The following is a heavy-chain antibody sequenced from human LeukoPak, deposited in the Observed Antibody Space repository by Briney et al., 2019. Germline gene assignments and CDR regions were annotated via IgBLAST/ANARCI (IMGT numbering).Heavy chain of an antibody. CDR3: ASRIGVVPAAITDNWFDP. CDR1: GGSFSGYY. CDR2: INHSGST. Sequence: ASGTLSLTCAVYGGSFSGYYWSWIRQPPGKGLEWIGEINHSGSTNYNPSLKSRVTISVDTSKNQFSLKLSSVTAADTAVYYCASRIGVVPAAITDNWFDPWGQGTLVTVSS. V-gene: IGHV4-34*01. J-gene: IGHJ5*02. D-gene: IGHD2-2*02.